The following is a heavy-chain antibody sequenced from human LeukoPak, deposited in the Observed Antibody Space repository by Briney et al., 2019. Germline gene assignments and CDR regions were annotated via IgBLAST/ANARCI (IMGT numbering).Heavy chain of an antibody. V-gene: IGHV1-18*01. J-gene: IGHJ4*02. CDR1: RYTLTSYG. D-gene: IGHD1-20*01. CDR3: AKDHAITEPGNVIDY. CDR2: INAYNSNT. Sequence: APLKVSSTASRYTLTSYGISWVRHAPGEGLEWMGWINAYNSNTNYEQKLQGRVTVTTDTSTSTAYMERRSLRSDDTAVYYCAKDHAITEPGNVIDYWGQGTLVTVSS.